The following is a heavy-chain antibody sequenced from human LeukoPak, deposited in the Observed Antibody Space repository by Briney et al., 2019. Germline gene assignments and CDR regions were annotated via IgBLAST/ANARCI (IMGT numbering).Heavy chain of an antibody. CDR1: GGTFSSYA. CDR3: ARDHSLYDSRKKGPRFDP. D-gene: IGHD3-22*01. CDR2: IIPIFGTA. J-gene: IGHJ5*02. Sequence: ASVKVSCKASGGTFSSYAISWVRQAPGQGLEWMGGIIPIFGTANYAQKFQGRVTITTDESTSTAYMELSSLRSEDTAVYYCARDHSLYDSRKKGPRFDPWGQGTLVTVSS. V-gene: IGHV1-69*05.